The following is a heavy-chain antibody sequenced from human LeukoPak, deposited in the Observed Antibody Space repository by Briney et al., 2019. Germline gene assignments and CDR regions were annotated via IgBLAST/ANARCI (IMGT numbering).Heavy chain of an antibody. CDR1: GGSVSSSHY. CDR3: AKSTYYYDTFVNAFDF. V-gene: IGHV4-39*07. D-gene: IGHD3-22*01. CDR2: IYYGGST. J-gene: IGHJ3*01. Sequence: SETLSLTCTVSGGSVSSSHYWGWIRQPPGKGLEWIGSIYYGGSTYYNPSLRSRVTTSVDTSKNQFSLKLSSVTAADTAVYYCAKSTYYYDTFVNAFDFWGQGTVVTVSS.